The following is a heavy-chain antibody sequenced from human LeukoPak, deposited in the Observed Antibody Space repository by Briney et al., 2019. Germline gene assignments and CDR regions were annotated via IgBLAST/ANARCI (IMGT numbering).Heavy chain of an antibody. V-gene: IGHV3-15*01. CDR2: IFSKTEGGTT. CDR1: GSTFSNAW. Sequence: PGGSLRLSCAASGSTFSNAWMSWVRQAPGEGLEWVGRIFSKTEGGTTDYAAPVKGRFTISRDDSKNTLYLQMNSLKTEDTAVYYCTAVDRGKDYWGQGTLVTVSS. J-gene: IGHJ4*02. CDR3: TAVDRGKDY. D-gene: IGHD4-23*01.